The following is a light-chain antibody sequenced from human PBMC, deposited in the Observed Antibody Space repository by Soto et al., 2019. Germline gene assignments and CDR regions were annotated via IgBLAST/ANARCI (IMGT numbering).Light chain of an antibody. CDR3: QQYVRSPST. CDR2: GVS. J-gene: IGKJ2*01. Sequence: EIVLTQSPGTLSLSPGERATLSCRASESVGSSSLAWYQQKLGQAPRLVMYGVSVRATGIPDRFRGSGSGTDFPLTISRLEPEDFGVYYCQQYVRSPSTFGQGTKLEIK. CDR1: ESVGSSS. V-gene: IGKV3-20*01.